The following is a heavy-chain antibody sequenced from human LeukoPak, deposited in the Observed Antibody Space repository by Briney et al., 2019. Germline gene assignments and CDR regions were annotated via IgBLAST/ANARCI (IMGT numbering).Heavy chain of an antibody. Sequence: SQTLSLTCTVSGGSISCGDYYWSGIRQPPGKGVEGNGYIYYSGNTYYNPSLKSRVTISLDTSKTKFSLKLSSVPAADTAVYYSARADRPGVVWGPRRRRWIDPWGQGTLVTVSS. CDR1: GGSISCGDYY. CDR2: IYYSGNT. CDR3: ARADRPGVVWGPRRRRWIDP. J-gene: IGHJ5*02. D-gene: IGHD2-15*01. V-gene: IGHV4-30-4*08.